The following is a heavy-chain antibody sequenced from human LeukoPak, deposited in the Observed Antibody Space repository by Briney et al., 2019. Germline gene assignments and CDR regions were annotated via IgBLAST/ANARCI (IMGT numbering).Heavy chain of an antibody. CDR2: ISSSSSYI. CDR3: VKRGPGTGGAVVVPAANWYFDL. CDR1: GFTFSSYS. V-gene: IGHV3-21*01. D-gene: IGHD2-2*01. J-gene: IGHJ2*01. Sequence: KPGGSLRLSCAASGFTFSSYSMNWVRQAPGKGLEWVSSISSSSSYIYYADSVKGRFTISRDNAKNSLYLQMNSLRAEDTAVYYCVKRGPGTGGAVVVPAANWYFDLWGRGTLVTVSS.